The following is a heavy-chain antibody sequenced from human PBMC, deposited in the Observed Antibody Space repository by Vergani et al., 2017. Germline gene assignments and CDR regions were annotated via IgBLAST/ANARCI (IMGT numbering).Heavy chain of an antibody. CDR1: GFTFSNAW. V-gene: IGHV3-15*07. D-gene: IGHD3-10*01. CDR2: IKSKTDGGTT. J-gene: IGHJ4*02. Sequence: EVQLVESGGGLVKPVGSLRLSCAASGFTFSNAWMNWVRQAPGKGLEWVGRIKSKTDGGTTDYAAPVKGRFTISRYDSKNTLYLQMNSLKTEDTAVYYCVWFGELKYYFDYWGQGTLVTVSS. CDR3: VWFGELKYYFDY.